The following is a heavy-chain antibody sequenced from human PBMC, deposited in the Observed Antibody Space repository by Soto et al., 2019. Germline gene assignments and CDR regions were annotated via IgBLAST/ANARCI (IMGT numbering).Heavy chain of an antibody. D-gene: IGHD6-19*01. CDR3: VRFYDGGGWSRPGRALAY. J-gene: IGHJ4*02. V-gene: IGHV3-33*01. CDR2: IWYDGSNK. Sequence: GGSLRLSCAASGFTFSSYGMHWVRQAPGKGLEWVAVIWYDGSNKHYADSVKGRFTISRDNSKNTLYLQMNSLRTEDTAVYYCVRFYDGGGWSRPGRALAYWGQGTLVTVSS. CDR1: GFTFSSYG.